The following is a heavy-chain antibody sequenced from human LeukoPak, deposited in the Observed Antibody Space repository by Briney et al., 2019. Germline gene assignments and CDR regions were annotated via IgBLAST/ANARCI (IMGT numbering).Heavy chain of an antibody. J-gene: IGHJ3*02. D-gene: IGHD3-9*01. CDR1: GFTFSSYW. V-gene: IGHV4-59*01. CDR3: ARVRPYYDILTGYPGGAFDI. Sequence: GSLRLSCAASGFTFSSYWMSWIRQSPGKGRESLGYIYYTGSTNYNPSLKSRVTMSVDTSRNQFFLRLSSVTAADTAVYYCARVRPYYDILTGYPGGAFDIWGQGTMVTVSS. CDR2: IYYTGST.